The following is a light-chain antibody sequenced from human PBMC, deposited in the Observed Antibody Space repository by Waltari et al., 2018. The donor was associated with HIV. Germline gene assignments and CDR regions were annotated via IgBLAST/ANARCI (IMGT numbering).Light chain of an antibody. CDR2: YDS. V-gene: IGLV3-21*04. CDR1: NTGSKS. J-gene: IGLJ1*01. CDR3: QVWDRGSDHDV. Sequence: SYVLTQPPSVSVAPGKTARLSCEGDNTGSKSVHWYQQKPGQAPGVGMYYDSDRPSGIPGRFSGYKSGNTATRTISRVEAGDEADYYCQVWDRGSDHDVFGTGTKVTVV.